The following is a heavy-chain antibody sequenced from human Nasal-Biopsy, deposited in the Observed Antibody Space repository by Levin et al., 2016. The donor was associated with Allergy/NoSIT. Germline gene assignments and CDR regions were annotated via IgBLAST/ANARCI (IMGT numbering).Heavy chain of an antibody. J-gene: IGHJ4*02. D-gene: IGHD4-17*01. CDR2: IYNSGTT. V-gene: IGHV4-39*01. CDR3: ATPYGYGDYVLDS. Sequence: SETLSLTCTVSGGSISSSNYYWGWIRQPPGKGLEWIGSIYNSGTTYYNPSLKSRITISVDTSKNQFSLKLSSVTAADTAVYYCATPYGYGDYVLDSWGQGTLVTVSS. CDR1: GGSISSSNYY.